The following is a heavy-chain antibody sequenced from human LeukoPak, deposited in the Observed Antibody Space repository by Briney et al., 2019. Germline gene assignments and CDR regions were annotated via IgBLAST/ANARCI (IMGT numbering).Heavy chain of an antibody. CDR3: ARDPDYGDPE. CDR1: GFTFSDHY. J-gene: IGHJ4*02. Sequence: PGGSLRLSCAASGFTFSDHYMSWFRLSPGKGLEWLSYITSSGTTTDYADSVKGRFTISRDNAKNSMYLQMNGLRPEDTAVYYCARDPDYGDPEWGQGTLVTVSS. D-gene: IGHD4-17*01. V-gene: IGHV3-11*01. CDR2: ITSSGTTT.